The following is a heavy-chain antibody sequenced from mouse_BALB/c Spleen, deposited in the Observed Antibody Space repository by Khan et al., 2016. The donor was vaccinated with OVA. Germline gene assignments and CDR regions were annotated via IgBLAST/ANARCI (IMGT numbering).Heavy chain of an antibody. Sequence: EVELVESGGGLVKPGGSLKLSCAASGFTFSSYTMSWVRQTPEKRLEWVATISSGGDNTYYPDSVKGRFTISRDNAKNNLYLQMSSLRSEDTAFYYCARSNYGTFAYWGQATLGTVAA. V-gene: IGHV5-9*03. CDR3: ARSNYGTFAY. CDR1: GFTFSSYT. D-gene: IGHD2-1*01. J-gene: IGHJ3*01. CDR2: ISSGGDNT.